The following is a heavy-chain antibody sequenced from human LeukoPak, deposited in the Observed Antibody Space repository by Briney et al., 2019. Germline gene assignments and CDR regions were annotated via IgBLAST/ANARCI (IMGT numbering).Heavy chain of an antibody. CDR3: ARGGYCSSTSCYLGAFDI. CDR2: IIPIFGTA. Sequence: GASVKVSCKASGGTFSSYAISWVRQAPGQGLEWMGGIIPIFGTANYAQKFQGRVTITTDESTSTAYMELSSLRSEDTAVYYCARGGYCSSTSCYLGAFDIWGQGTMVTVSS. CDR1: GGTFSSYA. J-gene: IGHJ3*02. V-gene: IGHV1-69*05. D-gene: IGHD2-2*01.